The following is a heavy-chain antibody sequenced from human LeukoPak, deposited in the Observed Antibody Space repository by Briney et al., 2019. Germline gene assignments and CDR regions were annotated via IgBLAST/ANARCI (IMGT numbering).Heavy chain of an antibody. D-gene: IGHD3-10*01. CDR2: LSGSDGST. V-gene: IGHV3-23*01. J-gene: IGHJ4*02. CDR3: AREIFGSGSYPDF. Sequence: GSLRHSCAAYRFTFSSYTMSWLRQAPGNGPKRVSPLSGSDGSTYYQDSVKGRFTISRDNSKNTLYLQMNNLRPEDTAVYSCAREIFGSGSYPDFWGQGTLVPVSS. CDR1: RFTFSSYT.